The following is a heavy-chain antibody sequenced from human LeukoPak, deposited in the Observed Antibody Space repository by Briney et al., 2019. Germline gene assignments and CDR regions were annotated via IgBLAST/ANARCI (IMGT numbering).Heavy chain of an antibody. CDR3: ATDGAGFDT. V-gene: IGHV3-11*01. J-gene: IGHJ5*02. Sequence: GGSLRLSCAASGFTFNDYYMGWIRQAPGKGLEWLSYINIGGTNTHYADSVKGRFTISRDNAKKSLYLEMNNLRAEDTAVYYCATDGAGFDTWGQGVLVTVSS. CDR1: GFTFNDYY. CDR2: INIGGTNT.